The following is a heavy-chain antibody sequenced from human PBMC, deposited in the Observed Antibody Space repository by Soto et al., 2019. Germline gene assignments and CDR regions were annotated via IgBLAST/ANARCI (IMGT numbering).Heavy chain of an antibody. CDR3: ANPKRMGWNTGGFDY. J-gene: IGHJ4*02. Sequence: GESLKISCRGSGYSLTDYWIGWVRHMPGKGLEWMGIIYPGDSDTRYSPSFQGQVTISADNSISAAYLQWSSLRAEDTAVYYCANPKRMGWNTGGFDYWGQGTLVTVSS. CDR1: GYSLTDYW. CDR2: IYPGDSDT. V-gene: IGHV5-51*01. D-gene: IGHD1-1*01.